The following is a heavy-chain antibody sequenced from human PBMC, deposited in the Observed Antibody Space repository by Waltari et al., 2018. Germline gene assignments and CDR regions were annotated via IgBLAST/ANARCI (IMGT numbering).Heavy chain of an antibody. CDR1: GFPFSSFG. D-gene: IGHD1-1*01. CDR3: ARLMDMGTGSRDY. Sequence: FQLVESGGGVVQPGGYLRLSCAASGFPFSSFGMHWVRQMPGKGLEWMGIIYPGDSDTRYSPSFQGQVTISADKSISTAYLQWSSLKASDTAMYYCARLMDMGTGSRDYWGQGTLVTVSS. J-gene: IGHJ4*02. V-gene: IGHV5-51*01. CDR2: IYPGDSDT.